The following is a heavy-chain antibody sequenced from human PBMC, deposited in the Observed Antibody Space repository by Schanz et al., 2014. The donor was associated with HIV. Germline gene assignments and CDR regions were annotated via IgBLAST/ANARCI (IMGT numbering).Heavy chain of an antibody. CDR3: VKDSGTLVSGARWFDP. J-gene: IGHJ5*02. V-gene: IGHV3-9*01. D-gene: IGHD6-19*01. CDR2: ISWNSGSR. Sequence: VQLVESGGGVVQPGRSLRLSCAASGFTFDDYDMHWVRQVPGKGLEWVSSISWNSGSRGYADSVKGRFTISRDNDNDSLYLQMNSLRVEDTALYYCVKDSGTLVSGARWFDPWGQGTQVTVSS. CDR1: GFTFDDYD.